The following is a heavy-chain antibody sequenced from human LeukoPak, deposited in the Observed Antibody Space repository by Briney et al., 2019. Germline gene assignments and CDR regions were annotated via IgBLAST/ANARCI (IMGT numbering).Heavy chain of an antibody. CDR1: GFNFSSQW. J-gene: IGHJ6*03. CDR2: VNQGGTQK. CDR3: AREHYFYYMDG. V-gene: IGHV3-7*01. Sequence: GASLRLSCAASGFNFSSQWMSWVRQAPGKGLEWVANVNQGGTQKYYVDSVKGRFTISRDNAENSLYLQMNSLRAEDTAVYYCAREHYFYYMDGWGKGTTVTVSS.